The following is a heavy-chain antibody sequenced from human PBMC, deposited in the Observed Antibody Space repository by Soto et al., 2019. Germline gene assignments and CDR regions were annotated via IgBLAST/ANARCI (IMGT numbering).Heavy chain of an antibody. Sequence: SLKVSCKASGGTFSSYAISWVRQAPVQGLDWMGGIIPIFGTANYAQKFQGRVTITADKSTSTAYMELSSLRSEDTAVYYCARDNGVDTAMTYGEWWFEPWGQGTLVIVSS. D-gene: IGHD5-18*01. V-gene: IGHV1-69*06. J-gene: IGHJ5*02. CDR1: GGTFSSYA. CDR3: ARDNGVDTAMTYGEWWFEP. CDR2: IIPIFGTA.